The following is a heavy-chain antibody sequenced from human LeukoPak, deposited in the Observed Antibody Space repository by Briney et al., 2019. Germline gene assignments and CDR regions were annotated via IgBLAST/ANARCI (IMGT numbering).Heavy chain of an antibody. CDR2: ISDTGGTT. Sequence: GGSLRLSCAASGFTFSSYAMSWVRQAPGKGLEWVSGISDTGGTTYYADSVKGRFTISRDNSKNTLYLQMNSLRAEDTAVYYCARGDGGSYQGRFDYWGQGTLVTVSS. V-gene: IGHV3-23*01. CDR3: ARGDGGSYQGRFDY. CDR1: GFTFSSYA. J-gene: IGHJ4*02. D-gene: IGHD1-26*01.